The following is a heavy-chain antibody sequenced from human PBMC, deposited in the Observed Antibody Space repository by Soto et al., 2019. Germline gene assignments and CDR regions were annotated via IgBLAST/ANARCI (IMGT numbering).Heavy chain of an antibody. J-gene: IGHJ4*02. CDR2: ISSSSSYI. V-gene: IGHV3-21*01. Sequence: GGSLRLSCAASGFTFTRYSMNWVRQAPGKGLEWVSSISSSSSYIYYADSVKGRFTISRDNAKNSLYLQMNSLRAEDTAVYYCARGQHCYDSSGYIHWGQGTLVTVSS. D-gene: IGHD3-22*01. CDR1: GFTFTRYS. CDR3: ARGQHCYDSSGYIH.